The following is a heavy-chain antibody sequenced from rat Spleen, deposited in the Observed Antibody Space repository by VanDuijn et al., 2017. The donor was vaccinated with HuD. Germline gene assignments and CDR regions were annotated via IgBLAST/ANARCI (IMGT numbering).Heavy chain of an antibody. J-gene: IGHJ2*01. CDR1: GFSLTDYS. D-gene: IGHD4-2*01. V-gene: IGHV2S63*01. Sequence: VQLKESGPGLVQPSQTLSLTCTVSGFSLTDYSVHWVRQPPGKGLEWMGGMWSGGSTAYNSALKSRLSISRDTSKSHVFLKMNSLQTEDTAIYYCTRGGRPFDYWGQGVMVTVSS. CDR3: TRGGRPFDY. CDR2: MWSGGST.